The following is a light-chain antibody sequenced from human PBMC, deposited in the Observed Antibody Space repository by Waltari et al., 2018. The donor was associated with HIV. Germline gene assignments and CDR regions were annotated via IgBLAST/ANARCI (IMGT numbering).Light chain of an antibody. CDR3: SSYTPSNTLV. Sequence: QSALTQPASVSGSPGQSITISCTGTSSDVGGYNYVSWYQQHPGRAPKLIIFEVSNRPSGISNRFSGSKSGNTASLTISGLQAEDEADYSCSSYTPSNTLVFGTGTKVTVL. CDR1: SSDVGGYNY. CDR2: EVS. J-gene: IGLJ1*01. V-gene: IGLV2-14*01.